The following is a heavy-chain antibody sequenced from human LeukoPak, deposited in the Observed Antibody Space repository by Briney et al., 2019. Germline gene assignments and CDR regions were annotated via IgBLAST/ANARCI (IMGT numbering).Heavy chain of an antibody. Sequence: GSLRLSCTASGFTFGAYAMSWFRQAPGKGLEWIGYIYYSGSTNYNPSLKSRVSMSVDTSKNQFSLKLSSVTAADTAVYFCARHQRGHSDAFDIWGQGTVVTVSS. CDR1: GFTFGAYA. CDR3: ARHQRGHSDAFDI. V-gene: IGHV4-59*01. D-gene: IGHD4-23*01. J-gene: IGHJ3*02. CDR2: IYYSGST.